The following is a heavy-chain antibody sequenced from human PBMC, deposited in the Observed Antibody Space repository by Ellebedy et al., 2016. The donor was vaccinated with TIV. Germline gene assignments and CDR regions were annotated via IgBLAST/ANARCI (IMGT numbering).Heavy chain of an antibody. CDR2: IYPSGTT. CDR3: ATFRNLDGFEI. Sequence: SGPTLVKPTQTLTLTCTFSGFSLSTTRVSVSWIRQPPGRGLEWIGSIYPSGTTYYNPSLKRRVTISVYTTKNHLSLRLRSVTAADTALYFCATFRNLDGFEIWGHGTMVTVSS. CDR1: GFSLSTTRVS. V-gene: IGHV4-39*02. J-gene: IGHJ3*02.